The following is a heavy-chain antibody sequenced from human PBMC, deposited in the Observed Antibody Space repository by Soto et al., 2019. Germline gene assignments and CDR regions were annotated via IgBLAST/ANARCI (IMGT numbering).Heavy chain of an antibody. D-gene: IGHD6-13*01. CDR3: AKGGSSRLDAFDI. CDR1: GFTFSSYA. V-gene: IGHV3-23*01. J-gene: IGHJ3*02. CDR2: ISGSGGST. Sequence: EVQLLESGGGLVQPGGSLRLSCAASGFTFSSYAMSWVRQAPGKGLEWVSAISGSGGSTYYADSVKARFTISRDNSKNTLYLQMNSLRAEDTAVYYCAKGGSSRLDAFDIWGQGTMVTVSS.